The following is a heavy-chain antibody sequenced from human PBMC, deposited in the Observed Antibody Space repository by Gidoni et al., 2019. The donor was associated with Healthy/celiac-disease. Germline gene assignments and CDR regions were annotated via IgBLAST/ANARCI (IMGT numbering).Heavy chain of an antibody. Sequence: EVQLLESGGGLVQPGGSLRLSCAASGFTFSSYAMSWVRQAPGKGLEWVSAISGSGGSTYYADSVKGRFTISRDNSKNTLYLQMNSLRAEDTAVYYCAKNTYYYDSSGYYYGDYWGQGTLVTVSS. CDR2: ISGSGGST. V-gene: IGHV3-23*01. CDR1: GFTFSSYA. D-gene: IGHD3-22*01. J-gene: IGHJ4*02. CDR3: AKNTYYYDSSGYYYGDY.